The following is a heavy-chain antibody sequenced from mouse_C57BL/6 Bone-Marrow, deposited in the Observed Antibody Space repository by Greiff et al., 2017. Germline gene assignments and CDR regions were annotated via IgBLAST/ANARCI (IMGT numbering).Heavy chain of an antibody. CDR3: ARGLITTVGARAY. D-gene: IGHD1-1*01. CDR1: GYTFTSYG. J-gene: IGHJ2*01. CDR2: IYPRSGNT. V-gene: IGHV1-81*01. Sequence: QVQLQQSGAELARPGASVKLSCKASGYTFTSYGISWVKQRTGQGLEWIGEIYPRSGNTYYNEQFKGKATLTADKSSSTAYMELRSLTSEDSAVYFCARGLITTVGARAYWGQGTTLTVSS.